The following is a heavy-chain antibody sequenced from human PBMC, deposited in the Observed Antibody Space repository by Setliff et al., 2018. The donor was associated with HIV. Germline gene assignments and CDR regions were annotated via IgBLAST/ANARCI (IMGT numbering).Heavy chain of an antibody. Sequence: SETLSLTCSVSGGSIRSHYWSWIRQAPGKGLQWIGNVYYRAKTGATTDHNPSLRSRISISLDVSKNQLSLRLRSVTAAGTAIYYCARDVAPPLAGDVWSGNGLWGQGTQVTVSS. D-gene: IGHD3-3*01. CDR2: VYYRAKTGATT. CDR3: ARDVAPPLAGDVWSGNGL. V-gene: IGHV4-59*11. CDR1: GGSIRSHY. J-gene: IGHJ4*02.